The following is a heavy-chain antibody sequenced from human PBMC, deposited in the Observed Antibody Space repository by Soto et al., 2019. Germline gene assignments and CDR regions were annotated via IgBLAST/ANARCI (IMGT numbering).Heavy chain of an antibody. CDR3: ARDRVMTTVTTLVDYYYGMDV. CDR1: GGSISSGGYY. J-gene: IGHJ6*02. V-gene: IGHV4-31*03. D-gene: IGHD4-17*01. CDR2: IYYSGST. Sequence: QVQLQESGPGLVKPSQTLSLTCTVSGGSISSGGYYWSWIRQHPGKGLEWIGYIYYSGSTYYNPSLKSRVTISVDTSKNQFSLKLSSVTAADTAVYYCARDRVMTTVTTLVDYYYGMDVWGQGTTVTVSS.